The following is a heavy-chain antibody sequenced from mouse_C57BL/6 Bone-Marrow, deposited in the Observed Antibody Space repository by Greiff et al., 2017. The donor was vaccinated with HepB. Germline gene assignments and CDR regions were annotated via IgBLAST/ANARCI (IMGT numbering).Heavy chain of an antibody. CDR1: GYTFTSYG. CDR3: ASRFYYGPYAMDY. J-gene: IGHJ4*01. CDR2: IYPRSGNT. Sequence: QVQLKESGAELARPGASVKLSCKASGYTFTSYGISWVKQRTGQGLEWIGEIYPRSGNTYYNEKFKGKATLTADKSSSTAYMELRSLTSEDSAVYFCASRFYYGPYAMDYWGQGTSVTVSS. V-gene: IGHV1-81*01. D-gene: IGHD1-1*01.